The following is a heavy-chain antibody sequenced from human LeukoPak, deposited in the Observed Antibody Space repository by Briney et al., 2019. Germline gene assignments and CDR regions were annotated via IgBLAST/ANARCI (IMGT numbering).Heavy chain of an antibody. CDR1: GYTFTSYW. D-gene: IGHD6-19*01. CDR3: ARRGSGWYVDY. CDR2: IYPGDSDT. V-gene: IGHV5-51*01. J-gene: IGHJ4*02. Sequence: GESLKISCKGSGYTFTSYWIGWVRQLPGKGLEWMGIIYPGDSDTRYSPSFQGQVSISVDKSISTAYLQWTSLKASDTAMYYCARRGSGWYVDYWGQGTLVTVSS.